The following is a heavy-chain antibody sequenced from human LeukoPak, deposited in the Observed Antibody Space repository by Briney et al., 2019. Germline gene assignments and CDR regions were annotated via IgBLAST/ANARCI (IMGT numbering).Heavy chain of an antibody. J-gene: IGHJ4*02. V-gene: IGHV3-21*01. CDR3: AKISSSAESNFDY. D-gene: IGHD6-25*01. Sequence: PGGSLRLSCAASGFTFSSYSMNWVRQAPGKGLEWVSSISSSSSYIYYADSVKGRFAISRENSKNTVYLQMNDLRPEDTALYFCAKISSSAESNFDYWGQGTLLTVSS. CDR1: GFTFSSYS. CDR2: ISSSSSYI.